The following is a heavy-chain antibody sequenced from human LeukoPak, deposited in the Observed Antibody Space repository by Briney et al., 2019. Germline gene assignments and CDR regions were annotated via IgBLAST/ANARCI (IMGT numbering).Heavy chain of an antibody. CDR3: ARGGITIFGVVIYMDV. D-gene: IGHD3-3*01. J-gene: IGHJ6*03. CDR2: ISYDGSNT. V-gene: IGHV3-30*04. CDR1: GFSISTYT. Sequence: RSGGSLRLSCAASGFSISTYTMHWVRQAPGKGLEWVAVISYDGSNTYYADSVKGRFTISRDISKNSLYLQMNSLRAEDTALYYCARGGITIFGVVIYMDVWGKGTTVTVSS.